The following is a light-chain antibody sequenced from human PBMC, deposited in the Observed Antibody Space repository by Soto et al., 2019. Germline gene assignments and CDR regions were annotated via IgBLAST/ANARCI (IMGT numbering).Light chain of an antibody. Sequence: QSVLTQPPSVSGAPGQRVTISCTGSSSNIGAGFDVHWYQQLPGTAPKLLAYGNSNRPSGVPDRFSGSKSGTSASLAVTGLQAEDEADYYCQSYDSSLSAYVFGTGTKVTV. V-gene: IGLV1-40*01. CDR1: SSNIGAGFD. J-gene: IGLJ1*01. CDR2: GNS. CDR3: QSYDSSLSAYV.